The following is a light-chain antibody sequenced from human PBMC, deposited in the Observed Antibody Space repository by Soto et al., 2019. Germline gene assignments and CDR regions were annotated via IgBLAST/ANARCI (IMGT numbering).Light chain of an antibody. CDR3: QSYDSSLSGNWV. CDR2: GNS. Sequence: QAVVTQPPSVSGAPGQRVTFSCTGSSSNIGAGYDVHWYQQLPGTAPKLLIYGNSNRPSGVPDRFSGSKSGTLASLAITGLQAEDEADYYCQSYDSSLSGNWVFGGGTKVTVL. CDR1: SSNIGAGYD. J-gene: IGLJ3*02. V-gene: IGLV1-40*01.